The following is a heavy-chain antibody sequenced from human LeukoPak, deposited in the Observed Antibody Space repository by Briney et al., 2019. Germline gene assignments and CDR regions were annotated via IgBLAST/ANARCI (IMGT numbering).Heavy chain of an antibody. Sequence: PGGSLRLSCAASGFTFSSYGMSWVRQAPGKGLEWVSAIGGSGGSTYNADSVKGRFTISRDNSKNTLYLQMNSLRAEDTAVYYCAKSAYYDILTGFLFDYWGQGTLVTVSS. D-gene: IGHD3-9*01. V-gene: IGHV3-23*01. CDR2: IGGSGGST. J-gene: IGHJ4*02. CDR1: GFTFSSYG. CDR3: AKSAYYDILTGFLFDY.